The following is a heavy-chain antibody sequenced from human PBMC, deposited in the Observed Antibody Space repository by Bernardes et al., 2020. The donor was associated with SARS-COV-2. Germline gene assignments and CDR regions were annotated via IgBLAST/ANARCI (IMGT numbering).Heavy chain of an antibody. J-gene: IGHJ4*02. CDR1: GFAFDNYA. D-gene: IGHD3-9*01. V-gene: IGHV3-23*01. CDR3: AKRSKFDILTGFSPLWD. Sequence: GGSLRLSCAASGFAFDNYAMSWVRQAPGKGLEWVSAISGSGVYSYYTASVEGRFSVSRENSMKKMYLQMTSLRPEDTAIYYCAKRSKFDILTGFSPLWDWGQGTQVIVSS. CDR2: ISGSGVYS.